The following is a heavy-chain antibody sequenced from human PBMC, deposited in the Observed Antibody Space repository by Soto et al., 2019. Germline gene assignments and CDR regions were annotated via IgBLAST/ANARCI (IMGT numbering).Heavy chain of an antibody. CDR3: AGRFGGSSNWFDP. Sequence: LQLQESGPGLVKPSETLSLTCTVSGGSISTGSYYWGWIRRPPGKGLEWIGSIYYTGTKSYNPSLESRLTMSVDTSKNQFSLRLSSVTAADTAMYYCAGRFGGSSNWFDPWGQGTLVTVSS. CDR1: GGSISTGSYY. CDR2: IYYTGTK. V-gene: IGHV4-39*01. J-gene: IGHJ5*02. D-gene: IGHD2-15*01.